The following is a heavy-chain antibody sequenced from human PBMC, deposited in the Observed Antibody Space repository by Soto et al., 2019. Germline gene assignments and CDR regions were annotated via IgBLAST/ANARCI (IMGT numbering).Heavy chain of an antibody. V-gene: IGHV3-9*01. CDR1: GFTFDDYA. CDR3: AKDLHSSSWYYFDY. D-gene: IGHD6-13*01. J-gene: IGHJ4*02. CDR2: ISWNSGSI. Sequence: PGGSLRLSCAASGFTFDDYAMHWVRQAPRKGLEWVSGISWNSGSIGYADSVKGRFTISRDNAKNSLYLQMNSLRAEDTALYYCAKDLHSSSWYYFDYWGQGTLVPVSS.